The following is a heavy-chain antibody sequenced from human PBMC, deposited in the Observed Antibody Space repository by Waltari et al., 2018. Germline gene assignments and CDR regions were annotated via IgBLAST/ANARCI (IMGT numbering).Heavy chain of an antibody. CDR3: ARSKNWYTEFDY. Sequence: QVQLQESGPGLVKPSETLSLTCTVSGDSISSHYWTWIRQPPGKGLEWIGYFYYSGSTNYKPPLKSLVTISIDTSRNQFSLKLNSVTAADTAVYYCARSKNWYTEFDYWGQGTLVTVSS. J-gene: IGHJ4*02. D-gene: IGHD6-13*01. CDR1: GDSISSHY. V-gene: IGHV4-59*11. CDR2: FYYSGST.